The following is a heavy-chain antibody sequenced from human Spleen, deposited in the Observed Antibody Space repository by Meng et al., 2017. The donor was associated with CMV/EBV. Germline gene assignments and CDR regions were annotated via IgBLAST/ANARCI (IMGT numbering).Heavy chain of an antibody. Sequence: SETLSLTCTVSGGSVSSGSYYWSWIRQPPGKGLEWIGYIYYSGSTNYNPSLKSRVTISVDTSKNQSALKLSSVTAADTAVYYCARDMWYYYDSSGYPEGMDVWGQGTTVTVSS. J-gene: IGHJ6*02. V-gene: IGHV4-61*01. CDR2: IYYSGST. CDR3: ARDMWYYYDSSGYPEGMDV. D-gene: IGHD3-22*01. CDR1: GGSVSSGSYY.